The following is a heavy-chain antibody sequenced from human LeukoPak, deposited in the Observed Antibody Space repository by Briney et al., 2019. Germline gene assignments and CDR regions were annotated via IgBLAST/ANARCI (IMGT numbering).Heavy chain of an antibody. CDR2: TYYRSKWHN. V-gene: IGHV6-1*01. Sequence: SQTLSLTCAISGDSVSSNSAAWHWLRQSPSRGLEWLGRTYYRSKWHNDYAVSVKSRISIKPDTSKNQFSLQLNSVTPEDTAVYYCARSGGWLDNWGQGTLVTVSS. CDR3: ARSGGWLDN. J-gene: IGHJ5*02. D-gene: IGHD2-15*01. CDR1: GDSVSSNSAA.